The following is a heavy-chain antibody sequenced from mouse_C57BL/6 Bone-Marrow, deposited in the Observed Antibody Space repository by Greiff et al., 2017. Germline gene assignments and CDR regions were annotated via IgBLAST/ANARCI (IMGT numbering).Heavy chain of an antibody. CDR2: INPSNGGT. D-gene: IGHD1-1*01. J-gene: IGHJ1*03. V-gene: IGHV1-53*01. Sequence: QVQLQQSGTELVKPGASVKLSCKASGYTFTSYWMHWVKQRPGQGLEWIGNINPSNGGTNYNEKFKSKATLTVDKSSSTAYMQLSSLTSEDSAVYYCASLLLRSYWYFDVWGTGTTVTVSS. CDR1: GYTFTSYW. CDR3: ASLLLRSYWYFDV.